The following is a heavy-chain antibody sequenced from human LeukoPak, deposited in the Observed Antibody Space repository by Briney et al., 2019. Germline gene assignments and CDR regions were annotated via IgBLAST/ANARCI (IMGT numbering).Heavy chain of an antibody. CDR1: GFTFSSYG. Sequence: PGGSLRLSCAASGFTFSSYGMHWVRQAPGKGLEWVAVIWYDGSNKYYADSVKGRFTISRDNSKNTLYLQMNSLRAEDTAVYYCARRDDAGSVDYWGQGTLVTVSS. D-gene: IGHD1-1*01. CDR2: IWYDGSNK. V-gene: IGHV3-33*01. CDR3: ARRDDAGSVDY. J-gene: IGHJ4*02.